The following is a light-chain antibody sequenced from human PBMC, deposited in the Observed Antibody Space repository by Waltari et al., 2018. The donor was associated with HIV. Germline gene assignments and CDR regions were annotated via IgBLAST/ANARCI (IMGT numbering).Light chain of an antibody. CDR1: SNNLGGYNL. CDR2: GVN. CDR3: CSYAGADTPVV. V-gene: IGLV2-23*02. J-gene: IGLJ2*01. Sequence: QSALIQLAAFYGYPGVSNIPSCTVDSNNLGGYNLVSWYHKHPGSAPQPIIYGVNTRPSDVSSRFSGSKSGNTAALTISGLQAEDEAVYFCCSYAGADTPVVFGGGTKLTVL.